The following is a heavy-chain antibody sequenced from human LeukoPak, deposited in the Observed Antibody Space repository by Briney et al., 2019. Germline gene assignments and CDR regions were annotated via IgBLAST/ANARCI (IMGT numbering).Heavy chain of an antibody. CDR1: GYTFTNYG. V-gene: IGHV1-18*01. CDR3: ARDLVDGVGAPGAY. CDR2: INTYNGNT. J-gene: IGHJ4*02. Sequence: ASVKVSCKASGYTFTNYGITWMRQAPGQGLEWMGWINTYNGNTNYAQKLQGRVTITTDTSTSAAYMELRSLRSDDTAVFYCARDLVDGVGAPGAYWGQGALVTVSS. D-gene: IGHD1-26*01.